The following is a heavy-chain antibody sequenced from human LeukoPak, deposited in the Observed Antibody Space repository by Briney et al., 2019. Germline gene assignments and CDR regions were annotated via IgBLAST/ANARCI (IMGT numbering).Heavy chain of an antibody. Sequence: AGGSLRLSCAASGFTFSSYGMHWVRQAPGKGLEWVAVISYDGSHECYADSVKGRFTISRDSPKSTLYLQMNSLRAEDTAVYYCARDLSSSWSLGYWGQGTLVTVSS. CDR2: ISYDGSHE. D-gene: IGHD6-13*01. V-gene: IGHV3-30*03. CDR3: ARDLSSSWSLGY. CDR1: GFTFSSYG. J-gene: IGHJ4*02.